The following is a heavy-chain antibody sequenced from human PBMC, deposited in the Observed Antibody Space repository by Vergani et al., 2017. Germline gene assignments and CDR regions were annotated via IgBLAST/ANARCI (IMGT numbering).Heavy chain of an antibody. Sequence: QITLKESGPTLVKPTQTLTLTCTFSGFSLSTSGVGVGWIRQPPGKALEWLALIYWDDDKRYSPSLKSRLTITKDTSKNQVVLTMTNIDPVDTATYXCAHRLGYDSSGYPFDYWGQGTLVTVSS. D-gene: IGHD3-22*01. CDR1: GFSLSTSGVG. J-gene: IGHJ4*02. V-gene: IGHV2-5*02. CDR2: IYWDDDK. CDR3: AHRLGYDSSGYPFDY.